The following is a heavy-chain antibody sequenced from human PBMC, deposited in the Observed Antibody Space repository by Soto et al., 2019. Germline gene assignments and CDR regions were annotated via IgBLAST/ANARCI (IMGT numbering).Heavy chain of an antibody. V-gene: IGHV4-31*03. CDR2: IYYSGST. J-gene: IGHJ6*02. CDR3: ARDLPSWGYYGMDV. CDR1: GGSISSGGYY. Sequence: QVQLQESGPGLVKPSQTLSLTCTVSGGSISSGGYYWSWIRQHPGKGLEWIGYIYYSGSTYYNPSLKRRVTIPVDTSKNQFSLKLSSVTAADTAVYYCARDLPSWGYYGMDVWGQGTTVTVSS. D-gene: IGHD3-16*01.